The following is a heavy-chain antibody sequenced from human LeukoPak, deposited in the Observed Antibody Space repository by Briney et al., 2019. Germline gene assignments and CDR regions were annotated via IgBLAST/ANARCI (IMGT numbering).Heavy chain of an antibody. CDR3: ATMFSDSNGHFDN. CDR2: IIPIFGTA. CDR1: GYTFTSYG. Sequence: GASVKVSCKASGYTFTSYGISWVRQAPGQGLEWMGGIIPIFGTANYAQKFQGRVTITADESTSTAYMELSSLTSEDTAVYYCATMFSDSNGHFDNWGQGTLVTVSS. J-gene: IGHJ4*02. V-gene: IGHV1-69*13. D-gene: IGHD3-22*01.